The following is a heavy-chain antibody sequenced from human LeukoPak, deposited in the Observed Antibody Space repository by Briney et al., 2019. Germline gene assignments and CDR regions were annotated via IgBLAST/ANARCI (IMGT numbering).Heavy chain of an antibody. Sequence: ASVKVSCKASGYTFTSYAMHWVRQAPGQRLEWMGWISAYNGNTNYAQKLQGRVTMTADTSTSTVYMELRSLRSDDTAVYYCARGLPITIFGVLTAPAAFDIWGQGTMVTVSS. V-gene: IGHV1-18*01. CDR2: ISAYNGNT. CDR1: GYTFTSYA. CDR3: ARGLPITIFGVLTAPAAFDI. J-gene: IGHJ3*02. D-gene: IGHD3-3*01.